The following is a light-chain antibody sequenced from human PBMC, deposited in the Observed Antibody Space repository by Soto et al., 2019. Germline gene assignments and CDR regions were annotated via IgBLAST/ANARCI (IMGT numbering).Light chain of an antibody. V-gene: IGKV3-15*01. CDR1: QRVSSSY. CDR3: QQYNIWPPWT. J-gene: IGKJ1*01. Sequence: EIVLPQSTGTLSLSTGARATLSCRASQRVSSSYLAWYQQKPGQAPRLLIYGASTRATGVPARFSGSGSGTDFTLTISSLQSEDFAVYYCQQYNIWPPWTFGQGTKVDIK. CDR2: GAS.